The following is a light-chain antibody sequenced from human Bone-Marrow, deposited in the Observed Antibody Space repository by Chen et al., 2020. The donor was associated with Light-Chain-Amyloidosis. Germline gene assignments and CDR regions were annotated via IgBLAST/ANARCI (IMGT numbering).Light chain of an antibody. J-gene: IGKJ3*01. CDR2: SAS. Sequence: DIQMTQSPSSLSASVGDRVTMTCRASQSISNYLNWYQQRPGKAPKLLIHSASTLQSGVPSRFSGSGFGTDFTLTISSLQPEDFASYYCQQTYNAPGFGPGTKVDI. CDR1: QSISNY. V-gene: IGKV1-39*01. CDR3: QQTYNAPG.